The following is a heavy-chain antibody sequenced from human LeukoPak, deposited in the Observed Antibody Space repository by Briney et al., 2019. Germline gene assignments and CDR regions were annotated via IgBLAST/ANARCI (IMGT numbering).Heavy chain of an antibody. J-gene: IGHJ4*02. CDR1: GFTVSSNY. CDR3: AKEPMGTNYFDY. D-gene: IGHD4-17*01. V-gene: IGHV3-53*01. CDR2: IYSGDST. Sequence: QPGGSLRLSCAASGFTVSSNYMSWVRQAPGKGLEWVSVIYSGDSTYYADSVKGRFTISRDNSKNTLYLQMNSLRAEDTAVYYCAKEPMGTNYFDYWGQGTLVTVSS.